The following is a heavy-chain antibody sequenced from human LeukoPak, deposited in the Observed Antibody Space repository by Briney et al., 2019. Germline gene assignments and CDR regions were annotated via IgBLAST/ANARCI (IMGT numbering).Heavy chain of an antibody. Sequence: GASVKVSCKASGYTFTGYYMHWVRQAPGQGLEWMGWINPNSGGTNYAQKFRGRVTMTRDTSISTAYMELSRLRSDDTAVYYCARGPITIFGVVKYYYYYGMDVWGQGITVTVSS. D-gene: IGHD3-3*01. CDR1: GYTFTGYY. J-gene: IGHJ6*02. CDR2: INPNSGGT. CDR3: ARGPITIFGVVKYYYYYGMDV. V-gene: IGHV1-2*02.